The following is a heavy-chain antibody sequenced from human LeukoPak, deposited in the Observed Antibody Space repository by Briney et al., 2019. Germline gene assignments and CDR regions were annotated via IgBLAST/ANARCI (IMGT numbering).Heavy chain of an antibody. CDR3: ARVSGTDSSGYVDWFDP. CDR1: GFTFTNYW. CDR2: INSDGSST. D-gene: IGHD3-22*01. V-gene: IGHV3-74*01. Sequence: PGGSLRLSCAASGFTFTNYWMHWVRQAPGKGLVWVSRINSDGSSTTYADSVKGRFTISRDNAKNTLYLQMNSLRADDTAVYYCARVSGTDSSGYVDWFDPWGQGTLVTVSS. J-gene: IGHJ5*02.